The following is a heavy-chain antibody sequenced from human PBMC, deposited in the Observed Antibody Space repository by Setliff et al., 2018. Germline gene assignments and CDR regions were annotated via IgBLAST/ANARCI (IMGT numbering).Heavy chain of an antibody. CDR2: ISPYSGKT. V-gene: IGHV1-18*01. D-gene: IGHD2-15*01. CDR1: GYNFITLG. Sequence: AASVKVSCKTSGYNFITLGTNWVRQAPGQGLEWVGWISPYSGKTDYAQKFQGRVIMTIYPSATTAYMELKALRSDDTAVYYCARGRGPDIVVTIPGDYWGQGTQVTVSS. CDR3: ARGRGPDIVVTIPGDY. J-gene: IGHJ4*02.